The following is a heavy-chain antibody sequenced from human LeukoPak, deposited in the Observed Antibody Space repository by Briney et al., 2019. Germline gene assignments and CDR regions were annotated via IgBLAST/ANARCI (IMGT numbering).Heavy chain of an antibody. J-gene: IGHJ3*02. D-gene: IGHD3-22*01. Sequence: GGSLRLSCAASGFTFSSYAMSWVRQAPGKGLEWVSAISGSGGSTYYADSVKGRFTISRDNSKNTLYLQMNSLRAEDTAVYYCVKDEITMIVVVRSHAFDIWGQGTMVTVSS. CDR2: ISGSGGST. CDR3: VKDEITMIVVVRSHAFDI. V-gene: IGHV3-23*01. CDR1: GFTFSSYA.